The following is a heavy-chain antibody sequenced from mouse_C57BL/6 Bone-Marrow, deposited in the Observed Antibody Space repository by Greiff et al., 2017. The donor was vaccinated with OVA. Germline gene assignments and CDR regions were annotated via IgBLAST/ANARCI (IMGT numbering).Heavy chain of an antibody. J-gene: IGHJ4*01. CDR2: ISSGGDYI. CDR3: TPITTVVDYAMDY. CDR1: GFTFSSYA. D-gene: IGHD1-1*01. V-gene: IGHV5-9-1*02. Sequence: EVQGVESGEGLVKPGGSLKLSCAASGFTFSSYAMSWVRQTPEKRLEWVAYISSGGDYIYYADTVKGRFTISRDNARNTLYLQISSLKSEDTAMYYCTPITTVVDYAMDYWGQGTSVTVSS.